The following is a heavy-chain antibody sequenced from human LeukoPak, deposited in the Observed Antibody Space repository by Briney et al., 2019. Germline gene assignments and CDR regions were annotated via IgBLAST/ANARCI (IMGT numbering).Heavy chain of an antibody. D-gene: IGHD1-14*01. CDR2: VYTSGST. CDR1: GGSISGYY. V-gene: IGHV4-4*07. J-gene: IGHJ3*02. CDR3: AKLITGTTTAFDI. Sequence: SETLSLTCTVSGGSISGYYWSWIRQPAGKGLEWIGRVYTSGSTNYNPSLKSRVTMSVDTSKNQFSLKLSSVTAADTAVNYCAKLITGTTTAFDIWGQGTMVTVSS.